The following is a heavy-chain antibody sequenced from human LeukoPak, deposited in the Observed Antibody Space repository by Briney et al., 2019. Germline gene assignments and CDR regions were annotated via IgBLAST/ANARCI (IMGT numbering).Heavy chain of an antibody. J-gene: IGHJ4*02. CDR2: IYDRGST. Sequence: SETLSLTCAVSGVSISDYYWSWIRQPPGKGLEWIGYIYDRGSTNYNPSLQSRVTISVDTSRSQVSLKLSSVTAADTAVYYCASLGGTYDFWGQGTLVTVSS. CDR1: GVSISDYY. V-gene: IGHV4-59*08. CDR3: ASLGGTYDF.